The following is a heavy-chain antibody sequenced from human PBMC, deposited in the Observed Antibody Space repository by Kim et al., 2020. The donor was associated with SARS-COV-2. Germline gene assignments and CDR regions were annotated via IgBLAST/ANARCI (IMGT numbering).Heavy chain of an antibody. CDR3: ATVPAAVVHYGLDV. J-gene: IGHJ6*02. CDR1: GYTLTELS. CDR2: FDPEDGET. D-gene: IGHD2-2*01. Sequence: ASVKVSCKVSGYTLTELSIHWVRQAPGKGLEWMGGFDPEDGETKYAQKFQGRVTMTEDTSIDMAYMELSSLRSEDTPVYYCATVPAAVVHYGLDVWGQGT. V-gene: IGHV1-24*01.